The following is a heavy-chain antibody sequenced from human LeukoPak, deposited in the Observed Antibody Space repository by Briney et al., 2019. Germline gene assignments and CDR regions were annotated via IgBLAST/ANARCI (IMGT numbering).Heavy chain of an antibody. CDR3: ARIPHPTYYSDN. Sequence: GGSLRLSCAASGFAFSNYAMSWVRQAPGKGLEWVSAISGSGGNTYYADSVKGRFAISRDNSNNMLYLQMTSLRADDTAVYYCARIPHPTYYSDNWGQGSLVTVSS. J-gene: IGHJ4*01. V-gene: IGHV3-23*01. D-gene: IGHD2-21*01. CDR1: GFAFSNYA. CDR2: ISGSGGNT.